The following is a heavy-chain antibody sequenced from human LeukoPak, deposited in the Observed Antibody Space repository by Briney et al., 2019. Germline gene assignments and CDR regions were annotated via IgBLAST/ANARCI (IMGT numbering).Heavy chain of an antibody. CDR1: GGSISSYY. V-gene: IGHV4-59*01. CDR2: VYYSGST. J-gene: IGHJ4*02. CDR3: AACDIVVVPAGYNY. Sequence: SSETLSLTCTVSGGSISSYYGSWVRQPPGKGLEGFGYVYYSGSTNYNPSLKSRVTISVETSKNQFSLKLSSVTAADTAVYYCAACDIVVVPAGYNYWGQGTLVTVSS. D-gene: IGHD2-2*01.